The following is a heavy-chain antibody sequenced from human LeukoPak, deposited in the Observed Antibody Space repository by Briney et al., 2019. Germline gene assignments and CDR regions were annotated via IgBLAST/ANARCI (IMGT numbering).Heavy chain of an antibody. Sequence: PSETLSLTCAVYGGSFSGYYWSWIRQPPGKGLEWIGEINHSGSTNYNPSLKSRVTISVDTSKNQFSLKLSPVTAADTAVYYCARGGAAAAGDEDDYYFDYWGQGTLVTVSS. CDR3: ARGGAAAAGDEDDYYFDY. CDR1: GGSFSGYY. CDR2: INHSGST. V-gene: IGHV4-34*01. J-gene: IGHJ4*02. D-gene: IGHD6-13*01.